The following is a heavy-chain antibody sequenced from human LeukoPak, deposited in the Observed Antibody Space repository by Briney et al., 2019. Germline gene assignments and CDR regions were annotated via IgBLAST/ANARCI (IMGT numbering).Heavy chain of an antibody. V-gene: IGHV5-10-1*01. CDR3: ARQGLLWFGELLPPFDY. Sequence: GESLRISCKGSGYSFTSYWISWVRQMPGKGLEWMGRIDPSDSYTNYSPSFQGHVTTSADKSISTAYLQWSSLKASDTAMYYCARQGLLWFGELLPPFDYWGQGTLVTVSS. CDR1: GYSFTSYW. J-gene: IGHJ4*02. D-gene: IGHD3-10*01. CDR2: IDPSDSYT.